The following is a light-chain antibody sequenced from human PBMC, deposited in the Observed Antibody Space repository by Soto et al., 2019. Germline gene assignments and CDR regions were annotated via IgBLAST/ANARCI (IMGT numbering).Light chain of an antibody. CDR2: WAS. Sequence: DIVMTQSPDSLAVSLGERATINCKSSQSLLYSSNKRNYLAWYQHKPGQPPKLLIYWASTRESGVPDRFTGSGSGTDFTLTISSLQAEDVAVYYCQQYYTTLYTFGPGTKLEI. CDR1: QSLLYSSNKRNY. V-gene: IGKV4-1*01. J-gene: IGKJ2*01. CDR3: QQYYTTLYT.